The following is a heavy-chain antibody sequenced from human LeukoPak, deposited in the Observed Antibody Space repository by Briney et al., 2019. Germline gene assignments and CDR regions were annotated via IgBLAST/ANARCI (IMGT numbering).Heavy chain of an antibody. CDR3: ARGLGNVLLWFGESAFGDY. J-gene: IGHJ4*02. D-gene: IGHD3-10*01. CDR2: MNPNSGNT. CDR1: GYTFTSYD. Sequence: ASVKVSCKASGYTFTSYDINWVRQATGQGLEWMGWMNPNSGNTGYAQKFQGRVTMTRNTSISTAYMELSSLRSEDTAVYYCARGLGNVLLWFGESAFGDYWGQGTLVTVSS. V-gene: IGHV1-8*01.